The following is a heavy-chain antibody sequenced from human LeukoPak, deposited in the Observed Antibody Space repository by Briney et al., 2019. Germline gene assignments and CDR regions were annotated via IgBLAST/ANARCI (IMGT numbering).Heavy chain of an antibody. CDR3: TTERYYDFWSGLMSDAFDI. D-gene: IGHD3-3*01. V-gene: IGHV3-15*01. CDR2: IKSKTDGGTT. J-gene: IGHJ3*02. CDR1: GFTFSNAW. Sequence: GGSLRLSCAASGFTFSNAWMSWVRQAPGKGLEWVGRIKSKTDGGTTDYAAPVKGRFTISRDDSKNTLYLQMNSLKTEDTAVYYCTTERYYDFWSGLMSDAFDIWGQGTMVTVSS.